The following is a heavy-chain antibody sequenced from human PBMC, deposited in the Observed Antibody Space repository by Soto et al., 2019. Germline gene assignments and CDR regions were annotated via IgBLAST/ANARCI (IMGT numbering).Heavy chain of an antibody. V-gene: IGHV1-18*01. D-gene: IGHD2-15*01. CDR1: GYTFTSYG. J-gene: IGHJ2*01. Sequence: ALVKVSCKASGYTFTSYGISWGRQAPGQGLEWMGWISAYNGNTNYAQKLQGRVTMTTDTSTSTAYMELRSLRSDDTAVYYCARDIKVVVVVAATDWYFDLWGRGTLVTVSS. CDR2: ISAYNGNT. CDR3: ARDIKVVVVVAATDWYFDL.